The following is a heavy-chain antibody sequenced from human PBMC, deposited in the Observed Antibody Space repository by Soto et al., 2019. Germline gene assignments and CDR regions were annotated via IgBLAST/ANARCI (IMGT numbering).Heavy chain of an antibody. CDR1: GGSFSGYY. CDR3: ERITFSSYYGMDV. D-gene: IGHD2-2*01. J-gene: IGHJ6*02. CDR2: INHSGST. Sequence: SETLSLTCAVYGGSFSGYYWSWIRQPPGKGLEWIGEINHSGSTNCNPSLKSRVTISVDTSKNQFSLKLSSVTAADTAVYYCERITFSSYYGMDVWGQGTTVTVSS. V-gene: IGHV4-34*01.